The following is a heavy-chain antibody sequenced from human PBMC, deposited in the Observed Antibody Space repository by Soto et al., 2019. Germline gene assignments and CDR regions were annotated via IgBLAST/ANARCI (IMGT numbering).Heavy chain of an antibody. CDR3: ARRGGSSSGYYYYAMDV. J-gene: IGHJ6*02. CDR1: SDSMNSGGYY. Sequence: PSETLSLTCSVSSDSMNSGGYYWSWIRQHPGKGLEWIGYIYSNGDTYYNPSLKGRVTISVDTSKNQFSLNLTSVTAADTAVYYCARRGGSSSGYYYYAMDVWGQGTTVTVSS. V-gene: IGHV4-31*03. CDR2: IYSNGDT. D-gene: IGHD6-6*01.